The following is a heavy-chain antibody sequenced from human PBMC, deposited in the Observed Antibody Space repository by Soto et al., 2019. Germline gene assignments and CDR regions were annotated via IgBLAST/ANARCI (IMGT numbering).Heavy chain of an antibody. CDR2: INHSGST. CDR3: ARAIGDYGDYYFFYIDV. Sequence: SETLSLTCAVYGGSFSGYYWSWIRQPPGKGLEWIGEINHSGSTNYNPSLKSRVTISVDTSKNQFSLKLSSVTAADTAVYYCARAIGDYGDYYFFYIDVWAKGSTVTVSS. CDR1: GGSFSGYY. V-gene: IGHV4-34*01. D-gene: IGHD4-17*01. J-gene: IGHJ6*03.